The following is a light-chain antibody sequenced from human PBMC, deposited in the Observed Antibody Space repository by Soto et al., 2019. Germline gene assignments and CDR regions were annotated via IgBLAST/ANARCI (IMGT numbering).Light chain of an antibody. CDR1: TGAVTSSHY. CDR2: DTS. CDR3: LLCYSGALWV. Sequence: QAVVTQEPSLTVSPGGTVTLTCGSSTGAVTSSHYSYWIQQKPGQSPRTLIYDTSDKHSWTPARFSGSLLGGKAALTLSAAQPEDEAEYYCLLCYSGALWVFGGETKLTVL. V-gene: IGLV7-46*01. J-gene: IGLJ3*02.